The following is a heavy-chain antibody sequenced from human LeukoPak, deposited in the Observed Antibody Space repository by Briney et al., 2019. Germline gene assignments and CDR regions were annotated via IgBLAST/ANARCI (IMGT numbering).Heavy chain of an antibody. CDR3: ARAYYFDTTGHDSDALDI. J-gene: IGHJ3*02. CDR1: GFNFRNYD. V-gene: IGHV3-33*01. CDR2: IRSYSSNK. Sequence: PGRSLRLSCAASGFNFRNYDMHWVRQAPGKGLEWVASIRSYSSNKYYADSVKGRFTISRDNAKNTLFLQMNSLRAEDTAVYYCARAYYFDTTGHDSDALDIWGRGTMVTVSS. D-gene: IGHD3-22*01.